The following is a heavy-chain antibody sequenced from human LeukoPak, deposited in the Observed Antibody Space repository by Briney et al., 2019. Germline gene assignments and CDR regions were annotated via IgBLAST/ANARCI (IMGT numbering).Heavy chain of an antibody. D-gene: IGHD3-10*01. J-gene: IGHJ4*02. CDR3: ARTGIGELLLRFPAY. CDR2: IYYSGST. CDR1: GGSISSSSYY. V-gene: IGHV4-39*01. Sequence: PSETLSLTCTVSGGSISSSSYYWGWIRQPPGKGLEWIGSIYYSGSTYYNPSLKSRVTISVDTSKNQFSLKLSSVTAADTAVYYCARTGIGELLLRFPAYWGQGTLVTVSS.